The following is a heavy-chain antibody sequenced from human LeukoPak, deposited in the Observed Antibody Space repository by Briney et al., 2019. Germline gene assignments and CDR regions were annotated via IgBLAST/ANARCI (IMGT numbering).Heavy chain of an antibody. Sequence: GSSLRLSCAASGFTFSNYALHCVRPATGAGLEWVALISPDGSNVYYAASVKGRVTISRDNSKDPLDLQMNSLRPEDTAVYYCARQGTAIEYLHLCMDVWGKGTTVTVSS. J-gene: IGHJ6*03. CDR2: ISPDGSNV. V-gene: IGHV3-30*04. D-gene: IGHD2-2*02. CDR3: ARQGTAIEYLHLCMDV. CDR1: GFTFSNYA.